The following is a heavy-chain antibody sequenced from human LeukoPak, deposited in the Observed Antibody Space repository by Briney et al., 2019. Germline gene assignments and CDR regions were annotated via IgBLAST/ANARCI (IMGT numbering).Heavy chain of an antibody. CDR3: ARADVSGSYFEFDY. D-gene: IGHD1-26*01. CDR2: INLDASVT. V-gene: IGHV3-74*01. CDR1: RFAFSESW. J-gene: IGHJ4*02. Sequence: GGSLRLSCTASRFAFSESWMHWVRQAPGKGLVWVSRINLDASVTTYADSVKGRFTISRDNAKNTLYLQMSSLRGDDTAVYYCARADVSGSYFEFDYRGQGTLVTVSS.